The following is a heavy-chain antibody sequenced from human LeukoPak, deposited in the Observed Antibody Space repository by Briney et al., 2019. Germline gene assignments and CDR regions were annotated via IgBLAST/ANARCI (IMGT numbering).Heavy chain of an antibody. J-gene: IGHJ4*02. D-gene: IGHD3-10*01. CDR2: IKQDGSEK. CDR1: GFTFSSYW. CDR3: ARDLSRSFSMIRGLIQHREFDF. V-gene: IGHV3-7*01. Sequence: GGSLRPSCAASGFTFSSYWMSWVRQAPGQGLEWVANIKQDGSEKYYVDSVKGRFTISKDNAKNSLYLQMNSLRAEDTAVYYCARDLSRSFSMIRGLIQHREFDFWGRGTLVTVSS.